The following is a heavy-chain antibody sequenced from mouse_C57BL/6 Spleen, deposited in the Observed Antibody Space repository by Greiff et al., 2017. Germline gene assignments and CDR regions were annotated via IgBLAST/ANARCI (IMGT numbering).Heavy chain of an antibody. V-gene: IGHV5-6*01. D-gene: IGHD2-5*01. Sequence: EVMLVESGGDLVKPGGSLKLSCAASGFTFSSYGMSWVPQTPDKRLEWVATISSGGSYTYYPDSVKGRFTISRDNAKNTLYLQMSSLKSEDTAMYYCARADYSNLSLAYWGQGTLVTVSA. CDR1: GFTFSSYG. CDR2: ISSGGSYT. J-gene: IGHJ3*01. CDR3: ARADYSNLSLAY.